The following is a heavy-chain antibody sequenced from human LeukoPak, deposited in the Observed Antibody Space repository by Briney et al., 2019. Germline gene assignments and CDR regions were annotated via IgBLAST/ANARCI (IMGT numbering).Heavy chain of an antibody. D-gene: IGHD6-6*01. CDR3: ARRAARFDWGVSYYYGMDV. CDR1: GFTFSSYA. CDR2: ISYDGSNK. Sequence: GGSLRFSCAASGFTFSSYAMHWVRQAPGKGLEWVAVISYDGSNKYYADSVEGRFTISRDNSKNTLYLQMNSLRAEDTAVYYCARRAARFDWGVSYYYGMDVWGQGTTVTVSS. V-gene: IGHV3-30-3*01. J-gene: IGHJ6*02.